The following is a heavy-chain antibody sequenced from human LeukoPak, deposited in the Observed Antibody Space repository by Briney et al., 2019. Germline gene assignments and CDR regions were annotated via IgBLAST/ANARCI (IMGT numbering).Heavy chain of an antibody. CDR2: IYYSGST. CDR1: GGSISSYY. V-gene: IGHV4-59*08. D-gene: IGHD2-2*03. Sequence: SETLSLTCTVSGGSISSYYWSWIRQPPGKGLEWIGYIYYSGSTNYNPSLKSRVTISVDTSKNKFSLKLSSVTAADTAVYYCARHSRLDKSSLSWADYWGQGTLVTVSS. CDR3: ARHSRLDKSSLSWADY. J-gene: IGHJ4*02.